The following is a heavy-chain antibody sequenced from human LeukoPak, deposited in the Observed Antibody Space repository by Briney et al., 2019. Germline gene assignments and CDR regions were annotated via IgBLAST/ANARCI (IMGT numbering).Heavy chain of an antibody. J-gene: IGHJ4*02. D-gene: IGHD5-24*01. V-gene: IGHV4-4*07. CDR3: ARERMSWLQFQGYFDY. CDR1: GGSISSYY. Sequence: PSETLSLTCTVSGGSISSYYWSWIRQPAGEGLEWIGRIYTSGSTNYNPSLKSRVTMSVDTSKNQFSLKLSSVTAADTAVYYCARERMSWLQFQGYFDYWGQGTLVTVSS. CDR2: IYTSGST.